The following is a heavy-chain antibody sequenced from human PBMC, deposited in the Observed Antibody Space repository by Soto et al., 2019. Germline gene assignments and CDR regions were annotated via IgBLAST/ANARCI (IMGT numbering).Heavy chain of an antibody. CDR3: ARAGSGGSRKAFDI. V-gene: IGHV3-21*01. J-gene: IGHJ3*02. CDR1: GFTFSSSS. CDR2: ISSSSSYI. D-gene: IGHD6-19*01. Sequence: EVQLVESGGGLVQPGGSLRLSCAASGFTFSSSSMNWVRQAPGKGLEWVSSISSSSSYIYYADSVKGRFTISRDNAKNSLYLQMNSLRAEDTAVYYCARAGSGGSRKAFDIWGQGTMVTVSS.